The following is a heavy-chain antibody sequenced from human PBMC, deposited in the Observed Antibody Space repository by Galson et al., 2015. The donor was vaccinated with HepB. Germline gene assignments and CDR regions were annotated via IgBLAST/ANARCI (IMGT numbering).Heavy chain of an antibody. D-gene: IGHD2-15*01. V-gene: IGHV1-2*04. Sequence: SVKVSCKASGYTFTGYYMHWVRQAPGQGLEWMGWINPNSGGTNYAQKFQGWVTMTRDTSISTAYMELSRLRSDDTAVYYCARARWWYPNWFDPWGQGTLVTVSS. J-gene: IGHJ5*02. CDR3: ARARWWYPNWFDP. CDR2: INPNSGGT. CDR1: GYTFTGYY.